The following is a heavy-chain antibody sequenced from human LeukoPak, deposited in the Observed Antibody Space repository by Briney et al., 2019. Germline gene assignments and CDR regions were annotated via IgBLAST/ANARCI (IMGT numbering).Heavy chain of an antibody. D-gene: IGHD3-10*01. V-gene: IGHV4-34*01. CDR3: ARAFLAHFYGSSSHDY. CDR1: GGSFSDYY. Sequence: SETLSLTCAVYGGSFSDYYWAWIRQRPGKGLDWIWEINHNGGINYNPSLKSRVTLSLDTAMNHVSLCLTSGTAAATGSASCARAFLAHFYGSSSHDYWGQGTLVSVSS. J-gene: IGHJ4*02. CDR2: INHNGGI.